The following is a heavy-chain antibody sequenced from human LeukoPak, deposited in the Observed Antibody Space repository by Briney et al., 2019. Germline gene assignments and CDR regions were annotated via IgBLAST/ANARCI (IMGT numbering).Heavy chain of an antibody. J-gene: IGHJ5*02. Sequence: SETMSLTCTVTGASISSHYWCWIRQTPGTGLEWIGDIYDRGSTTYNPSLKSRVSISVDTSRNQFSLNLRSVTAADTAVYYCAKIEVGRFDPWGQGTLVTVSS. D-gene: IGHD1-26*01. V-gene: IGHV4-59*11. CDR3: AKIEVGRFDP. CDR1: GASISSHY. CDR2: IYDRGST.